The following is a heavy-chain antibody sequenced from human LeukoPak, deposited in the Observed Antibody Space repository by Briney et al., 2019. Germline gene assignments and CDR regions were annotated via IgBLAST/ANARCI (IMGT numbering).Heavy chain of an antibody. J-gene: IGHJ4*02. CDR1: GFTFSSYW. CDR3: ARALYDFWSGYYFDY. D-gene: IGHD3-3*01. V-gene: IGHV3-7*01. CDR2: IKQDGSER. Sequence: GGSLRLSCAASGFTFSSYWMSWVRQAPGKGLEWVANIKQDGSERYYVESVKGRFTISRDNAKNSLYLQMNSLRAADTAVYYCARALYDFWSGYYFDYWGQGILVTVSS.